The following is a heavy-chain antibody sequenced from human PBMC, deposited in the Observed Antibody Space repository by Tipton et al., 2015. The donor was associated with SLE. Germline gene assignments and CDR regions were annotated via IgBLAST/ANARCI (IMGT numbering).Heavy chain of an antibody. Sequence: TLSLTCAVSGYSINNAYFWGWIRQPPGEGLEWIGEINHSGSTNYNPSLKSRVTISVDTSKNQFSLKLSSVTAADTAVYYCARMEGMITYGGIAGLWGQGTVVTASS. CDR2: INHSGST. CDR1: GYSINNAYF. V-gene: IGHV4-38-2*01. CDR3: ARMEGMITYGGIAGL. D-gene: IGHD3-16*01. J-gene: IGHJ4*02.